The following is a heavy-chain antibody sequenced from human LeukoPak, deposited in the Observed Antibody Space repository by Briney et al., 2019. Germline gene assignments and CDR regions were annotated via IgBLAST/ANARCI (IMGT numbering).Heavy chain of an antibody. CDR2: IYSGGST. J-gene: IGHJ3*02. CDR3: ARASTMVRGVIGAFDI. Sequence: GGSLRLSCAASGFTVSSNYMSWVRQPPGKGLEWVSVIYSGGSTYYADSVKGRFTISRDNSKNTLYLQMNSLRAEDTAVYYCARASTMVRGVIGAFDIWGQGTMVTVSS. V-gene: IGHV3-66*02. CDR1: GFTVSSNY. D-gene: IGHD3-10*01.